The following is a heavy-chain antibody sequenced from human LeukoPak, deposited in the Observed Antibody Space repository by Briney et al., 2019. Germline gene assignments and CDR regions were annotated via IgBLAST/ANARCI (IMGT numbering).Heavy chain of an antibody. V-gene: IGHV1-69*13. Sequence: SVKVSCKASGYTFTSYAISWVRQAPGQGLEWMGGIIPIFGTANYAQKFQGRVTITADESTSTAYMELSSLRSEDTAVYYCAREGGYGGNSPAYYFDYWGQGTLVTVSS. D-gene: IGHD4-23*01. CDR3: AREGGYGGNSPAYYFDY. J-gene: IGHJ4*02. CDR2: IIPIFGTA. CDR1: GYTFTSYA.